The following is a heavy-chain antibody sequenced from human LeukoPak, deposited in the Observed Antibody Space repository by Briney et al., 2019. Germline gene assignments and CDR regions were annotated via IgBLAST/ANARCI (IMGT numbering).Heavy chain of an antibody. D-gene: IGHD3-22*01. V-gene: IGHV3-74*01. CDR3: SREPEEYYYDTSGSNY. Sequence: GGSLRLSCAASGFHFSRYWMHWVRQTPGKGLVWVSRISSDGSPTDYADSVKGRFTISRDNAKNTLYLQMNSLRAEDTAVYYCSREPEEYYYDTSGSNYWGQGTLVTVSS. J-gene: IGHJ4*02. CDR1: GFHFSRYW. CDR2: ISSDGSPT.